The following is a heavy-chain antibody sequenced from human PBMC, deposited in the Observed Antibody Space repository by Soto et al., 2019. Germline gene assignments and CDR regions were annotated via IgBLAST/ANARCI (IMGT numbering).Heavy chain of an antibody. V-gene: IGHV4-34*01. CDR2: INDSGST. CDR1: GGSFSGYY. CDR3: ARVDSSGWTRFDY. J-gene: IGHJ4*02. Sequence: SETLSLTCAVYGGSFSGYYWSWIRQPPGKGLEWIGEINDSGSTNYNPSLKSRVTISVDTSKSQFSLKLSSLTAADTAIYYCARVDSSGWTRFDYWGQGSLVTVSS. D-gene: IGHD6-19*01.